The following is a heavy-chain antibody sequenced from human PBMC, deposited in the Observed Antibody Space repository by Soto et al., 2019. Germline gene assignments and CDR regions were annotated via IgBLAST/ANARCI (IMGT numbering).Heavy chain of an antibody. D-gene: IGHD6-13*01. CDR3: ARDLEPRVGSWYPYYFDY. V-gene: IGHV4-59*12. CDR2: IYYSGST. J-gene: IGHJ4*02. CDR1: GGSISSYY. Sequence: PSETLSLTCTVSGGSISSYYWSWIRQPPGKGLEWIGYIYYSGSTNYNPSLKSRVTISVDTSKNQFSLQLNSVTPEDTAVYYCARDLEPRVGSWYPYYFDYWGQGTLVTVSS.